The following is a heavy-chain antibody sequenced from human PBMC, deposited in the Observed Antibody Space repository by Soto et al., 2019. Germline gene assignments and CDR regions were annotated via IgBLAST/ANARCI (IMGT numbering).Heavy chain of an antibody. CDR2: ISYSGGT. Sequence: QVQLQESGPGLVKPLETLSLTCTVSAGSITSYYWSWIRQPPGKGLEWIGYISYSGGTNYNPSLKSRVTISGDTSKNQFSLKLSSVTATDTAVYHCARPQSWASAFDIWGQGTMVTVSS. D-gene: IGHD6-13*01. CDR1: AGSITSYY. CDR3: ARPQSWASAFDI. V-gene: IGHV4-59*08. J-gene: IGHJ3*02.